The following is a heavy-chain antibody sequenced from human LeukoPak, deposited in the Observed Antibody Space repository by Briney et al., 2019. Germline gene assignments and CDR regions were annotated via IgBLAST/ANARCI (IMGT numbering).Heavy chain of an antibody. J-gene: IGHJ5*02. CDR2: IYTSGST. D-gene: IGHD2-2*01. V-gene: IGHV4-61*02. CDR1: GGSISSGSYY. Sequence: SQTLSLTCTVSGGSISSGSYYWSWIRQPAGKGLERIGRIYTSGSTNYNPSLKSRVTISVDTSKNQFSLKLSSVTAADTAVYYCARVGSTSSPTQFDPWGQGTLVTVSS. CDR3: ARVGSTSSPTQFDP.